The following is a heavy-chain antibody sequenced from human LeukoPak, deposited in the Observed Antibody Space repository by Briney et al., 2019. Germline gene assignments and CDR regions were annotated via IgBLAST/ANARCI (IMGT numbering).Heavy chain of an antibody. V-gene: IGHV3-43*02. CDR2: ITGDGRNT. CDR1: GFTFDDYA. CDR3: AKPRGSGWSPFDY. Sequence: PGGSLRLSCAASGFTFDDYAMDWVRHVPGKGLEWVSLITGDGRNTYYADSVEGRFTISRDNSKNSLYLQMNSLRIEDTAFYYCAKPRGSGWSPFDYWGQGTLVTVSS. D-gene: IGHD6-19*01. J-gene: IGHJ4*02.